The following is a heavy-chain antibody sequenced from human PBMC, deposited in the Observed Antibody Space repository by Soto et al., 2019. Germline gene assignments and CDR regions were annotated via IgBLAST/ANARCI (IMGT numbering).Heavy chain of an antibody. V-gene: IGHV3-30-3*01. CDR1: GFTFSSYA. CDR2: ISYDGSNK. J-gene: IGHJ4*02. Sequence: LRLSCAASGFTFSSYAMHWVRQAPGKGLEWVAVISYDGSNKYYADSVKGRFTISRDNSKNTLYLQMNSLRAEDTAVYYCARGPSGYDILTGFKRWGQGTLVTVSS. CDR3: ARGPSGYDILTGFKR. D-gene: IGHD3-9*01.